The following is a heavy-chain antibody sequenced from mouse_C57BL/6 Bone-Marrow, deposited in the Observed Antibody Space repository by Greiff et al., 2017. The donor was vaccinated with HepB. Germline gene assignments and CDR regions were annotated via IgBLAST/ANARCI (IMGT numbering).Heavy chain of an antibody. J-gene: IGHJ2*01. CDR1: GFTFSSYA. CDR3: ARDGARDYGSLDY. CDR2: ISDGGSYT. Sequence: DVKLVESGGGLVKPGGSLKLSCAASGFTFSSYAMSWVRQTPEKRLEWVATISDGGSYTYYPDNVKGRFTISRDNAKNNLYLQMSHLKSEDTAMYYCARDGARDYGSLDYWGQGTTLTVSS. D-gene: IGHD1-1*01. V-gene: IGHV5-4*01.